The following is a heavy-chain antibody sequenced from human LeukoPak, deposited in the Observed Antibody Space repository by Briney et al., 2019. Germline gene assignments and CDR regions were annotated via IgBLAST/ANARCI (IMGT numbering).Heavy chain of an antibody. Sequence: PGGSLRLSCAASGFTFSIYAMHWVRQAPGTGLEWVAAISYEGSSRYYTDSVKGRFTISRDNSKNTLYLQMDSLRVEDTAVYYCVRVSSYCSGGSCYAGDYFDYWGQGTLVTVSS. CDR1: GFTFSIYA. CDR3: VRVSSYCSGGSCYAGDYFDY. V-gene: IGHV3-30-3*01. CDR2: ISYEGSSR. J-gene: IGHJ4*02. D-gene: IGHD2-15*01.